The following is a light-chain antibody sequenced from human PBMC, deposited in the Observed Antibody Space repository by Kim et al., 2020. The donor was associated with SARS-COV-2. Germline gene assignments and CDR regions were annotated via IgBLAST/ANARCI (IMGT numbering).Light chain of an antibody. CDR1: SSDVGGYNY. V-gene: IGLV2-14*03. CDR2: DVR. J-gene: IGLJ2*01. CDR3: SSYTSSSTLV. Sequence: QYITISGTGTSSDVGGYNYVSWYQQYPGKAPKLMIYDVRNRPSGVSNRFFGSKSANTASLTISGLQAEDEADYYCSSYTSSSTLVFGGGTQLTVL.